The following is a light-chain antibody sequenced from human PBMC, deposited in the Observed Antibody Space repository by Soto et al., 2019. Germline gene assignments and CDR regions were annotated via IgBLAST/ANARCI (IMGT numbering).Light chain of an antibody. J-gene: IGKJ1*01. CDR2: GAS. CDR1: QSVSGSF. V-gene: IGKV3-20*01. Sequence: VVLTQSQGTLSLSPGERATLSCRASQSVSGSFLAWYQQKPGQAPRLLISGASNWATGIPDRFSGSGSGTDFTLTISRLEPEDFAVYYCQQYGSSPRTFGQGTKV. CDR3: QQYGSSPRT.